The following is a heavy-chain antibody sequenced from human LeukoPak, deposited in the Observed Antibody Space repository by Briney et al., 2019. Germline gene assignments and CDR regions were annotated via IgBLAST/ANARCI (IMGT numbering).Heavy chain of an antibody. D-gene: IGHD6-13*01. Sequence: AGGSLRLSCVASGFTVSSNYMSWVRQAPGKGLEWVGRIKSKTDGGTTDYAAPVKGRFTISRDDSKNTLYLQMDSLKTEDTAVYYCTTVSAAGQLDYWGQGTLVTVSS. CDR1: GFTVSSNY. V-gene: IGHV3-15*01. J-gene: IGHJ4*02. CDR3: TTVSAAGQLDY. CDR2: IKSKTDGGTT.